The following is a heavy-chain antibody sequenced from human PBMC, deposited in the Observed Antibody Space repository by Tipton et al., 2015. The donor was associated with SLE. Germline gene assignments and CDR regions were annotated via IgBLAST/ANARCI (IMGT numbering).Heavy chain of an antibody. V-gene: IGHV3-7*01. CDR2: IEQDGSER. J-gene: IGHJ4*02. CDR3: TRAVPGYFDY. CDR1: GFTFRNYW. Sequence: SLRLSCAASGFTFRNYWMSWVRQAPGKGLEWVANIEQDGSERYYVDSVKGRFTISRDNAKNSLYLQINSLRAEDTGVYYCTRAVPGYFDYWGQGMLVTVSS.